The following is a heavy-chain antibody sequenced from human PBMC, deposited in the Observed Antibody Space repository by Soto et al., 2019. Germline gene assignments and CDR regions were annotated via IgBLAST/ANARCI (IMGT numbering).Heavy chain of an antibody. Sequence: QLQLQESGPGLVKPSGTLSLTCAVSGVSISSPNWWSWVRQPPGKGPEWIGEISHSGDTNYNPSLKSRVTISIDKSKNQFSLKLTSVTAADTAIYSCARGIWFSLDYWGQGALVTVSP. V-gene: IGHV4-4*02. CDR3: ARGIWFSLDY. CDR2: ISHSGDT. CDR1: GVSISSPNW. D-gene: IGHD3-10*01. J-gene: IGHJ4*02.